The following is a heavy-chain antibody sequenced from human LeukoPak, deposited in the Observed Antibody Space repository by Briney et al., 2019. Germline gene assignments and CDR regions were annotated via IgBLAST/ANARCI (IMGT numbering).Heavy chain of an antibody. CDR3: SRDVLGAVAATAIDY. V-gene: IGHV3-21*01. D-gene: IGHD6-19*01. CDR1: GFTFRNRW. CDR2: ISSGSDFM. Sequence: PGGSLRLSCVASGFTFRNRWMHWVRQAPGKGLEWVASISSGSDFMCYGDSVQGRFTISRDNAKSSLYLQMNSLRAEDTAVYCCSRDVLGAVAATAIDYWGQGSLVTVSS. J-gene: IGHJ4*02.